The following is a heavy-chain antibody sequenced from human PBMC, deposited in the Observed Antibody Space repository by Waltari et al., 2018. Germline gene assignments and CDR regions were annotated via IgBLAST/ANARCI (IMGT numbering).Heavy chain of an antibody. D-gene: IGHD4-17*01. CDR3: ATGGDYDEYALHYFRGLDV. CDR2: FDPEDGEG. J-gene: IGHJ6*02. V-gene: IGHV1-24*01. CDR1: GITFSDSA. Sequence: QVQLVESGGGVVQPGRSLRLSCAASGITFSDSAMHWVRQAPGKGLEWMGSFDPEDGEGTYAQGVLDRVTMTEDRSTNTAYMELSSLRLEDTAVYYCATGGDYDEYALHYFRGLDVWGQGTTVIVAS.